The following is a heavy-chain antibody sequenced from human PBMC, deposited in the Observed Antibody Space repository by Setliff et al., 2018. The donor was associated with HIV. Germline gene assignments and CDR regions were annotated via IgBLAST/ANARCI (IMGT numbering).Heavy chain of an antibody. CDR2: IGSLGDK. Sequence: QPGGSLRLSCAASGFTFSSYEMNWIRQAPGKGLEWISYIGSLGDKEYADSVKGRFTISRDNARKSVYLQIDSLRAEDTAVYYCARDRGYDLDYFDYWGQGTLVTVSS. J-gene: IGHJ4*02. D-gene: IGHD5-12*01. CDR3: ARDRGYDLDYFDY. CDR1: GFTFSSYE. V-gene: IGHV3-48*03.